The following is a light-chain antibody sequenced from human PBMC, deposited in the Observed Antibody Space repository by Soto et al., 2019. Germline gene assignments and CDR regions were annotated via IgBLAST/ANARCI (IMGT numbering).Light chain of an antibody. V-gene: IGKV3-11*01. CDR1: KSVGGD. Sequence: ECGWTQSPATLSLTPGQGATLSCRASKSVGGDLVWYRQHPGQAPRLLIYDASNRATGIPPRFSGSGSGTDFTLTISSLEPEDFAVYYCQQRTNWPWTFSQGAKVDI. CDR3: QQRTNWPWT. J-gene: IGKJ1*01. CDR2: DAS.